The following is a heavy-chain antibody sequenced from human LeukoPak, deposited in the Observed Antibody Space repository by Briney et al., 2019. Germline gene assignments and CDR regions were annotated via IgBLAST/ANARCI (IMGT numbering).Heavy chain of an antibody. CDR2: IKEDGSEA. CDR3: ASPKEIVPTILCY. J-gene: IGHJ4*02. CDR1: GFTFSTYW. Sequence: PGGSLRLSCAASGFTFSTYWMAWVRQAPGKGLEWVANIKEDGSEAYYVDSVRGRFTISRDNANNSLYLQMSSLRADDTAVYYCASPKEIVPTILCYWGQGTLVTVSS. D-gene: IGHD5-12*01. V-gene: IGHV3-7*05.